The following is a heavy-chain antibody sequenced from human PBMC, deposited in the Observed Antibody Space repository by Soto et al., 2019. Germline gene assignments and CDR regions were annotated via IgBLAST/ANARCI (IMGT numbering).Heavy chain of an antibody. J-gene: IGHJ4*02. CDR1: GGSVSSGSYY. D-gene: IGHD3-10*01. V-gene: IGHV4-61*01. Sequence: ESRSLTCTVSGGSVSSGSYYWSWIRQPPGKGLEWIGYIYYSGSTNYNPSLKSRVTISVDTSKNQFSLKLSSVTAADTAVYYCATLPPDYYGSGSYVDYWGQGTLVTVSS. CDR3: ATLPPDYYGSGSYVDY. CDR2: IYYSGST.